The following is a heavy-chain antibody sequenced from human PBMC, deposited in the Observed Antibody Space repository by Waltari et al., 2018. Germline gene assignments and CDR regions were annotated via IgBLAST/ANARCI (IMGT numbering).Heavy chain of an antibody. V-gene: IGHV3-74*03. Sequence: EVQLVESGGCLVQPGGSLRLSYAASGFIVSSHWMHWVRQPPGKGLVWVSRFRGDGGDSTYADSVKGRFTISRDNAKNTLYLQMNSLRAEDTAIYYCATDLILGSGSLGYWGQGTLVTVSS. D-gene: IGHD1-26*01. CDR1: GFIVSSHW. CDR2: FRGDGGDS. J-gene: IGHJ4*02. CDR3: ATDLILGSGSLGY.